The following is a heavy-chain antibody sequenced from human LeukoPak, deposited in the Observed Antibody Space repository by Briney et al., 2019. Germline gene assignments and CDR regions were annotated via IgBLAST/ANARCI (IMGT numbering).Heavy chain of an antibody. CDR1: GFTFSSYS. CDR2: ISSSSSTI. D-gene: IGHD2-15*01. CDR3: ARDYCSGGSCYPFGWFDP. Sequence: PGGPLRLSCAASGFTFSSYSMNWVRQAPGKRLEWVSYISSSSSTIYYADSVKGRFTISRDNAKNSLYLQMNSLRAEDTAVYYCARDYCSGGSCYPFGWFDPWGQGTLVTVSP. V-gene: IGHV3-48*01. J-gene: IGHJ5*02.